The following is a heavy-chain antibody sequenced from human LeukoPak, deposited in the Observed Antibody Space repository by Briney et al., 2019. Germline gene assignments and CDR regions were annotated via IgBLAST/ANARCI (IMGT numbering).Heavy chain of an antibody. D-gene: IGHD1-26*01. CDR3: ARGVGGYYYYYYMDV. V-gene: IGHV4-61*05. CDR1: GVSISSTTYY. CDR2: IYYSGST. Sequence: PSETLSLTCTVSGVSISSTTYYWGWIRQPPGKGLEWIGYIYYSGSTNYNPSLKSRVTISVDTSKNQFSLKLSSVTAADTAVYYCARGVGGYYYYYYMDVWGKGTTVTVSS. J-gene: IGHJ6*03.